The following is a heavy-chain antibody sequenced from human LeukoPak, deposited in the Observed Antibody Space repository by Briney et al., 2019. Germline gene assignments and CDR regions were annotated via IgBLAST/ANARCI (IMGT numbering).Heavy chain of an antibody. CDR3: ARDYYDSSGIDY. CDR1: GFTFSSSH. D-gene: IGHD3-22*01. Sequence: GGSLRLSCAASGFTFSSSHMNWVRQAPGKGLEWLSFISSSSTTIYYADSVKGRFTISRDDAKNSLYLQMSSLRDEDTAVYYCARDYYDSSGIDYWGQGTPVTVSS. V-gene: IGHV3-48*02. J-gene: IGHJ4*02. CDR2: ISSSSTTI.